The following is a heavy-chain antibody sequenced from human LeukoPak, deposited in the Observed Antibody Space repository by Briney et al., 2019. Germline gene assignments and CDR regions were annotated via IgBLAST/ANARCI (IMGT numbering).Heavy chain of an antibody. CDR1: GATFSRYA. J-gene: IGHJ4*02. V-gene: IGHV1-69*13. CDR3: AGASSKWELSF. Sequence: SVKLSCKASGATFSRYAISWVRQAPGQGLEWMAGYIPMFGTANYAQNFQNRVTITADESTSTFSMEVSSLRPEDTAVYFCAGASSKWELSFWGQGTLVTVSS. D-gene: IGHD1-26*01. CDR2: YIPMFGTA.